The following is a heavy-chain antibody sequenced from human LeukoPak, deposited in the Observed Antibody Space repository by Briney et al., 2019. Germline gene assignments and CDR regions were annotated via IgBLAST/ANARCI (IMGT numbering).Heavy chain of an antibody. CDR2: INHSGST. Sequence: SETLSLTCAVYGGSFSGYYWSWIRQPPGKGLEWIGEINHSGSTNYNPSLKSRVTISVDTSKNQFSLKLSSVTAADTAVYYCARDGSGYYDTSGYRNWGQGTLVTVSS. CDR1: GGSFSGYY. D-gene: IGHD3-22*01. J-gene: IGHJ4*02. V-gene: IGHV4-34*01. CDR3: ARDGSGYYDTSGYRN.